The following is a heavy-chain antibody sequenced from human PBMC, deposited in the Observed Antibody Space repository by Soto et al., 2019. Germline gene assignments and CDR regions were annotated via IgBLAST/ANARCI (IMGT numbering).Heavy chain of an antibody. D-gene: IGHD4-17*01. J-gene: IGHJ4*02. CDR2: ISYDGSNK. Sequence: QVQLVESGGGVVQPGRSLRLSCAASGFTFSSCAMHWVRQAPGKGLEWVAVISYDGSNKFYADSVKGRFTISRDNSKSTLFLQMNSLRAEDTAVYYCASTNDIHDYGDYVYWGQGTLVTVSS. CDR1: GFTFSSCA. V-gene: IGHV3-30-3*01. CDR3: ASTNDIHDYGDYVY.